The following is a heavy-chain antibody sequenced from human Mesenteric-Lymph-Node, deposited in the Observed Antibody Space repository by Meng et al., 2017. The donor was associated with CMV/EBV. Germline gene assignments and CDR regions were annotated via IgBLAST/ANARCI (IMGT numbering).Heavy chain of an antibody. V-gene: IGHV3-7*01. CDR2: IKQDGSDK. CDR3: ARGFWDIVVIPASTSIWDY. CDR1: GFTFSSYW. Sequence: GESLKISCAASGFTFSSYWMSWVRQAPGKGLEWVANIKQDGSDKYYVDSVKGRFTISRDSAKNSLYLLMNSLRAEDTAVYYCARGFWDIVVIPASTSIWDYWDQGTLVTVSS. J-gene: IGHJ4*02. D-gene: IGHD2-2*01.